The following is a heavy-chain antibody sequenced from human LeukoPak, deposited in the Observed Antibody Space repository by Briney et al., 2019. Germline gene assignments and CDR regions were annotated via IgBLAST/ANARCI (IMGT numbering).Heavy chain of an antibody. D-gene: IGHD2-2*01. V-gene: IGHV4-39*07. J-gene: IGHJ5*02. CDR3: ARDEHCSSTSCNSGGWFDP. Sequence: PSETLSLTCTVSGGSISSSSYYWGWIRQPPGKGLEWIGSIYYSGSTYYNPSLKSRVTISVDTSKNQFSLKLSSVTAADTAVYYCARDEHCSSTSCNSGGWFDPWGQGTLVTVSS. CDR2: IYYSGST. CDR1: GGSISSSSYY.